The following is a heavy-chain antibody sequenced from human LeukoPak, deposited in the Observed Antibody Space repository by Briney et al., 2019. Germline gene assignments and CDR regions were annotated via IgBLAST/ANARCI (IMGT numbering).Heavy chain of an antibody. V-gene: IGHV4-59*01. J-gene: IGHJ3*02. D-gene: IGHD6-13*01. CDR3: AREERTDSWYGKAFDI. Sequence: SETLSLTCTISGGSFSIYYWSWIPRPPGRGLEWMGWIYFSGSTRYTPSLESRVSLSVDTSNNQSSLRVSSVTTADTAIYYCAREERTDSWYGKAFDIWGQGTMVTVSS. CDR1: GGSFSIYY. CDR2: IYFSGST.